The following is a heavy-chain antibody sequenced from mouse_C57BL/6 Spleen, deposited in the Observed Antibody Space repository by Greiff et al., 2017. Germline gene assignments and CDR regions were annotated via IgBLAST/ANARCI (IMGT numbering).Heavy chain of an antibody. CDR2: ISSGSSTI. J-gene: IGHJ4*01. D-gene: IGHD2-3*01. CDR3: ARKSVYDGYLYAMDY. Sequence: EVKLMESGGGLVKPGGSLKLSCAASGFTFSDYGMHWVRQAPEKGLEWVAYISSGSSTIYYADTVKGRFTISRDNAKNTLFLQMTSLRSEDTAMYYCARKSVYDGYLYAMDYWGQGTSVTVSS. V-gene: IGHV5-17*01. CDR1: GFTFSDYG.